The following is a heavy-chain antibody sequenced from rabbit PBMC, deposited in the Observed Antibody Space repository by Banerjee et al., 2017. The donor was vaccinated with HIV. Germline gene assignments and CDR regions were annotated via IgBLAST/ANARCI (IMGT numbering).Heavy chain of an antibody. CDR3: ARDTGSSFSSYGMDL. V-gene: IGHV1S40*01. J-gene: IGHJ6*01. CDR1: GFSLSTSDY. CDR2: IAGSSSDFT. D-gene: IGHD8-1*01. Sequence: QSLEESGGDLVKPGASLTLTCTASGFSLSTSDYMCWVRQAPGKGLEWISCIAGSSSDFTYSASWAKGRFTISKTSSTTVTLQMTSLTAADTATYFCARDTGSSFSSYGMDLWGPGTLVTVS.